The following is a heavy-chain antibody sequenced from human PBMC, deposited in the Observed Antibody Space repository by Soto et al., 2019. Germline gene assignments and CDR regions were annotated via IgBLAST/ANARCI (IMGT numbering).Heavy chain of an antibody. Sequence: SETLSLTCTVSGGSISSGGYYWSWIRQHPGKGLEWIGYIYYSGSTYYNPSLKSRVTISVDTSKNQFSLKLSSVTAADTAVYYCARGKGPNRSGGVDYWGQGTLVTVSS. V-gene: IGHV4-31*03. D-gene: IGHD6-25*01. CDR3: ARGKGPNRSGGVDY. J-gene: IGHJ4*02. CDR1: GGSISSGGYY. CDR2: IYYSGST.